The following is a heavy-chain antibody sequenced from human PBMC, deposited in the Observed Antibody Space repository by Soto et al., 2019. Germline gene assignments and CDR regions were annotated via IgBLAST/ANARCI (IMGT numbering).Heavy chain of an antibody. Sequence: GGSLRLSCAASGFTFSSYAMHWVRQAPGKGLEWVAVISYDGSNKYYADSVKGRFTFSRDNSKNRLYLQMNSLRAEDTAWYYCARGSPRIQLWFGGMDVWGQGTTVTVSS. CDR2: ISYDGSNK. J-gene: IGHJ6*02. CDR3: ARGSPRIQLWFGGMDV. V-gene: IGHV3-30-3*01. D-gene: IGHD5-18*01. CDR1: GFTFSSYA.